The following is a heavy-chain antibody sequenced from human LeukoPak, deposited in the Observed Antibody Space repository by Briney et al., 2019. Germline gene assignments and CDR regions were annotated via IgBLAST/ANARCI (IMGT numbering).Heavy chain of an antibody. CDR2: IYTSGIT. Sequence: SETLSLTCTVSGDSISSGTYYWSWIRQPAGKGLEWIGRIYTSGITNYIPSLKSRVTISVDKSKNQFSLKLSSVTAADTAVYYCARNPGVGASGNWGQGTLVTVSS. V-gene: IGHV4-61*02. J-gene: IGHJ4*02. D-gene: IGHD1-26*01. CDR3: ARNPGVGASGN. CDR1: GDSISSGTYY.